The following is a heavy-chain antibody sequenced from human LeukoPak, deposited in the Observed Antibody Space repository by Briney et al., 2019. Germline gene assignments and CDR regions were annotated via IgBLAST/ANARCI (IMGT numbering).Heavy chain of an antibody. Sequence: SVKVSCKASGGTFSSYAISWVRQAPGQGLEWMGGIIPIFGTANYAQKFQGRVTITADKSTSTAYMELSSLRSEDTAVYYCARDDTRYSGYDTHNWFDPWGQGTLVTVSS. V-gene: IGHV1-69*06. CDR1: GGTFSSYA. D-gene: IGHD5-12*01. CDR2: IIPIFGTA. J-gene: IGHJ5*02. CDR3: ARDDTRYSGYDTHNWFDP.